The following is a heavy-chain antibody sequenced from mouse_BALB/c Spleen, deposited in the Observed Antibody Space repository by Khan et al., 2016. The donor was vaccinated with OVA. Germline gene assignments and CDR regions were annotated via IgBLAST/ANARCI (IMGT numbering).Heavy chain of an antibody. Sequence: QVQLKQSGPGLVAPSQSLSITCTVSGFSLTDYGVSWIRQPPGKGLEWLGVIWGGGSTYYNSALNSRLSISKDNSKSQVFLKMNSLQTDDTAMYYCAKGLWSYYFAFDYWGQGTSVTVSS. CDR1: GFSLTDYG. D-gene: IGHD3-1*01. J-gene: IGHJ4*01. V-gene: IGHV2-6-5*01. CDR3: AKGLWSYYFAFDY. CDR2: IWGGGST.